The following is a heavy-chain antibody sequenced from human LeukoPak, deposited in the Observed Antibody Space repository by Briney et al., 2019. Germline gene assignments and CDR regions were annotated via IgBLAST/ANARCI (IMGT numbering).Heavy chain of an antibody. CDR2: IYNSGST. D-gene: IGHD2-21*02. V-gene: IGHV4-30-4*07. CDR3: ARGWGPAYCGGDCHRHFDY. J-gene: IGHJ4*02. CDR1: GGSISSGGNS. Sequence: RASETLSLTCAVSGGSISSGGNSWNWIRQPPGKGLEWIGYIYNSGSTSYNPSLKSRVSLSVDTSKNLFSLTLNSMTAADTAVYYCARGWGPAYCGGDCHRHFDYWGQGTLVTVSS.